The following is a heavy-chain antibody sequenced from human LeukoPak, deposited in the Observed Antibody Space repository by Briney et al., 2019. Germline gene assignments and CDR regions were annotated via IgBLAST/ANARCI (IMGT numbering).Heavy chain of an antibody. D-gene: IGHD2-15*01. CDR1: GFTFSSYA. V-gene: IGHV3-23*01. CDR2: ISGSGGST. Sequence: PSGGSLRLSCAASGFTFSSYAMSWVRQAPGKGLEWVSAISGSGGSTYYADSVKGRFTISRDNSKNTLYLQMNSLRAEDTAVNYCAKDPIVVVVAATRQNYWGQGTLVTVSS. J-gene: IGHJ4*02. CDR3: AKDPIVVVVAATRQNY.